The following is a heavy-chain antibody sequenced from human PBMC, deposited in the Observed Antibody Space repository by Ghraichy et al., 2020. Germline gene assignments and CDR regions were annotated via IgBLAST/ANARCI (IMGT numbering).Heavy chain of an antibody. CDR1: GISFSNYW. CDR2: IKQDGSEK. V-gene: IGHV3-7*03. J-gene: IGHJ3*01. D-gene: IGHD6-19*01. CDR3: ASGLGWAFNL. Sequence: GESLRLSCAASGISFSNYWMSWFRQAPGKGLEWVANIKQDGSEKYYVDSVKGRFTISRDNAKNSLYVQMNSLRAEDTAVYYCASGLGWAFNLWGQGTMVTVS.